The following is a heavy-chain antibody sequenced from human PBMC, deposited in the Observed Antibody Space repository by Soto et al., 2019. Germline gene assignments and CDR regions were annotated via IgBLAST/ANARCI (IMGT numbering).Heavy chain of an antibody. Sequence: TSETLSLTCTVSGGSISSGGYYWSWIRQHPGKGLEWIGYIYYSGSTYYNPSLKSRVTISVDTSKNQFSLKLSSVTAADTAVYYCARAYVLRFLEWSHDAFDYWGQGTLVTVSS. J-gene: IGHJ4*02. D-gene: IGHD3-3*01. CDR2: IYYSGST. CDR3: ARAYVLRFLEWSHDAFDY. V-gene: IGHV4-31*03. CDR1: GGSISSGGYY.